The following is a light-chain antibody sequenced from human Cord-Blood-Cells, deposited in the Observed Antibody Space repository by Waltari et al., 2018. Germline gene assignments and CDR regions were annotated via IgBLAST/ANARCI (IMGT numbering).Light chain of an antibody. CDR1: QGISSW. CDR2: ASS. J-gene: IGKJ2*01. Sequence: DIQMTQSPSSVSASVGDRVTITCRPSQGISSWLAWYQQKPGKAPNLLIYASSSLTSGVPSRFSGGGSGTYFTLTIRSLQPEDFATYYCQQANSFPYTFGQGTKLEIK. CDR3: QQANSFPYT. V-gene: IGKV1-12*01.